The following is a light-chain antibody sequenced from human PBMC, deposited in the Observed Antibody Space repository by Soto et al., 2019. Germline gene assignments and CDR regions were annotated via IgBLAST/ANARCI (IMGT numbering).Light chain of an antibody. CDR2: GNN. V-gene: IGLV1-40*01. CDR1: SSNIGAGYD. J-gene: IGLJ1*01. CDR3: ISYTSSSPYV. Sequence: QSVLTQPPSVSGAPGQRVTISCTGSSSNIGAGYDVHWYQQVPGTAPKLLIHGNNNRPSGVPDRFSGSKSGTSASLAITGLQAEDEADYYCISYTSSSPYVFGTGTKLTVL.